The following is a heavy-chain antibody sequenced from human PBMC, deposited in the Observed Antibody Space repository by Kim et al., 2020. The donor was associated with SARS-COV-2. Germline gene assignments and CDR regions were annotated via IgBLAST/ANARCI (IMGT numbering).Heavy chain of an antibody. Sequence: VKVSCKASGYTFTGYYMNWVRQAPGQGLEWMGWINPNNGDTTYAQSFQGRITMTRDTSISTAYMELSSLRSDDTAVYYCARDFRSRPVAGFDFWGQGTLVTVSS. J-gene: IGHJ4*02. CDR2: INPNNGDT. CDR3: ARDFRSRPVAGFDF. D-gene: IGHD6-19*01. V-gene: IGHV1-2*02. CDR1: GYTFTGYY.